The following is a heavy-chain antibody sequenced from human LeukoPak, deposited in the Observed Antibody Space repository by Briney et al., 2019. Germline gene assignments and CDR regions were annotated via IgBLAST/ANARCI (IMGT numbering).Heavy chain of an antibody. CDR3: AKDGIAAAGTYYYYGMDV. V-gene: IGHV3-9*01. D-gene: IGHD6-13*01. J-gene: IGHJ6*02. CDR2: ISWNGGSI. CDR1: GFTFDDYA. Sequence: GRSLRLSCAASGFTFDDYAMHWVRQAPGKGLEWVSGISWNGGSIGYADSVKGRFTISRDNAKNSLYLQMNSLRAEDTALYYCAKDGIAAAGTYYYYGMDVWGQGTTVTVSS.